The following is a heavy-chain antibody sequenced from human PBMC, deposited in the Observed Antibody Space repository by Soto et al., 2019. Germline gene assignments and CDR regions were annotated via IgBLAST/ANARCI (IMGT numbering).Heavy chain of an antibody. J-gene: IGHJ5*02. CDR1: GYSFPDYW. CDR3: ARTGYGYWLDP. D-gene: IGHD3-16*01. V-gene: IGHV5-10-1*01. CDR2: IDPRDSQS. Sequence: PGESLKISCKASGYSFPDYWIAWVRQMPGKGLEWMGRIDPRDSQSNYSPSFQGHVTLSADKSSSTAYLQWNSLKPSDTAMYYCARTGYGYWLDPWGQGTLVTVS.